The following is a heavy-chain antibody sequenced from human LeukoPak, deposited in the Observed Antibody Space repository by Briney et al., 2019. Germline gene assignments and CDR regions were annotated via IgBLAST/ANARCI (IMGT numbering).Heavy chain of an antibody. Sequence: GGSLRLSCAASGFTFCSFGMSWVRPAPGKGLEWVSDISGSGGSTYYADSVTGRFTISRDNSKNTLYLQMNSLRAEDTAVYYCAKDISSIWYPNLFDYWGQGTLVTVSS. D-gene: IGHD6-13*01. J-gene: IGHJ4*02. CDR2: ISGSGGST. CDR3: AKDISSIWYPNLFDY. V-gene: IGHV3-23*01. CDR1: GFTFCSFG.